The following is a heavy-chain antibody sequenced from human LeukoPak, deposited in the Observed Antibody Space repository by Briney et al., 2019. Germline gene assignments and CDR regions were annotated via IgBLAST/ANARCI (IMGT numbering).Heavy chain of an antibody. Sequence: GGSLRLSCAASGFTFSSYGMNWVRQAPGKGLEWVSSITSSSSYIYYADSVKGRFTISRDNAKNSLYLQMNSLRAEDTAVYYCAREEQQLVLGPDYWGQGTLVTVSS. D-gene: IGHD6-13*01. CDR3: AREEQQLVLGPDY. V-gene: IGHV3-21*01. CDR1: GFTFSSYG. J-gene: IGHJ4*02. CDR2: ITSSSSYI.